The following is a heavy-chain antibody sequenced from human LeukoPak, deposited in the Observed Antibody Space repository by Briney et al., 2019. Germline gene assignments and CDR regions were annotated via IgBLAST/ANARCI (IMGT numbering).Heavy chain of an antibody. Sequence: TGGSLRLSCAASGFTFSSYWMSWVRQAPGKGLEWVSNIKQDGGKKYYVDSVRGRFTISRDNAKNSLYLQMSSLRAEDTAVYYCARVNNWSREANWGQGTLVTVSS. CDR2: IKQDGGKK. V-gene: IGHV3-7*01. D-gene: IGHD1-20*01. CDR3: ARVNNWSREAN. CDR1: GFTFSSYW. J-gene: IGHJ4*02.